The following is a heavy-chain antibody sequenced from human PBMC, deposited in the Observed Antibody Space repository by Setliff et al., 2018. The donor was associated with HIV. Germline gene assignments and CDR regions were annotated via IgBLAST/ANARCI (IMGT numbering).Heavy chain of an antibody. D-gene: IGHD3-22*01. Sequence: LRLSCVASGFTFSDYYMSWIRQAPGKGLEWVSCIRSDGYTIYYADSVKGRFTISRDNAKNSLYLQMNSLRAEDTAVYYCVRDSYYDSSGYYRGALDIWGQGTMVTVSS. V-gene: IGHV3-11*01. J-gene: IGHJ3*02. CDR2: IRSDGYTI. CDR3: VRDSYYDSSGYYRGALDI. CDR1: GFTFSDYY.